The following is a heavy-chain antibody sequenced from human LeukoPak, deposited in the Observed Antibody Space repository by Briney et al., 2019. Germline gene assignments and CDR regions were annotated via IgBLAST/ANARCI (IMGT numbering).Heavy chain of an antibody. CDR1: GFTFSSYA. Sequence: PGRSLRLSCAASGFTFSSYAMHWVCQAPGKGLEWVAVISYDGSNKYYADSVKGRFTISRDNSKNTLYLQMNSLRAEDTAVYYCARAGCSSTSCYKYYFDYWGQGTLVTVSS. J-gene: IGHJ4*02. CDR3: ARAGCSSTSCYKYYFDY. V-gene: IGHV3-30*04. D-gene: IGHD2-2*02. CDR2: ISYDGSNK.